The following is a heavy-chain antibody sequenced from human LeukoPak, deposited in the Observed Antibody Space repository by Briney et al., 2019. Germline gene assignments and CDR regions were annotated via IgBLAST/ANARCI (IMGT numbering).Heavy chain of an antibody. CDR3: ARGLSAYCSGGSCYSDWFDP. Sequence: SETLSLTCTVPGGSISSGGYYWSWIRQHPGKGLEWIGYIYYSGSTYYNPSLKSRVTISVDTSKNQFSLKLSSVTAADTAVYYCARGLSAYCSGGSCYSDWFDPWGQGTLVTVSS. J-gene: IGHJ5*02. CDR1: GGSISSGGYY. V-gene: IGHV4-31*03. CDR2: IYYSGST. D-gene: IGHD2-15*01.